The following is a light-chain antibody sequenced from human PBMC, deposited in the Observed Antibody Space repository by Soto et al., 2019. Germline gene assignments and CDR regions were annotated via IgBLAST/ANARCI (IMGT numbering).Light chain of an antibody. Sequence: EVVLTQSPVTLSLSPGQRATLSCRASQSFRGLLAWYQQKPGQAPRLLIYDAYNRATGIPPRFSGSGSGTDFTLTISSLQPEDFATYYCQHADSFPLITVGQGTRLEIK. V-gene: IGKV3-11*01. CDR1: QSFRGL. CDR2: DAY. J-gene: IGKJ5*01. CDR3: QHADSFPLIT.